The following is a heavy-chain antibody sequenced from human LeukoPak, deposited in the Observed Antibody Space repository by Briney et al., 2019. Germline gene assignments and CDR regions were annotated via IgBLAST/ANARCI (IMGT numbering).Heavy chain of an antibody. Sequence: GGSLRLSCAASGFTFSSYWMSWVRQAPGKGLEWVANIRQDGSEKYYVDSVKGRFTISRDNSKNTLYLQMNSLRAEDTAVYYCAKDPPQEYYDFWSGKGGDYFDYWGQGTLVTVSS. D-gene: IGHD3-3*01. CDR1: GFTFSSYW. CDR3: AKDPPQEYYDFWSGKGGDYFDY. V-gene: IGHV3-7*03. J-gene: IGHJ4*02. CDR2: IRQDGSEK.